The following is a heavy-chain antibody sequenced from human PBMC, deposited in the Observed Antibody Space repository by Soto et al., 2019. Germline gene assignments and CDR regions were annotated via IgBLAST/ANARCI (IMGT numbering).Heavy chain of an antibody. Sequence: QVQLQESGPGLVEPSQTLSLTCTVSGGSISSGGYYWSWIRQHPGKGLEWIGYIYYSGSTYYNPSLKSRVTISVETSKNQFTLKLSSVTAADTAVYYCARVRYCSGGSCYPRFDPWGQGTLVTVSS. D-gene: IGHD2-15*01. V-gene: IGHV4-31*03. CDR2: IYYSGST. J-gene: IGHJ5*02. CDR1: GGSISSGGYY. CDR3: ARVRYCSGGSCYPRFDP.